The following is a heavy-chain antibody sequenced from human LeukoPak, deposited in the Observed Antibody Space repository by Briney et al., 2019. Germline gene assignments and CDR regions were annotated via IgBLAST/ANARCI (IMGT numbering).Heavy chain of an antibody. D-gene: IGHD6-6*01. CDR1: GFTFSSYS. J-gene: IGHJ4*02. Sequence: PGGSLRLSCAASGFTFSSYSMNWVRQAPGQGLEWVSSISSSSSYIYYADSVKGRFTISRDNAKNSLSLQMNSLRAEDTAVYYCASSSSLGNWGQGTLVTVSS. CDR3: ASSSSLGN. V-gene: IGHV3-21*01. CDR2: ISSSSSYI.